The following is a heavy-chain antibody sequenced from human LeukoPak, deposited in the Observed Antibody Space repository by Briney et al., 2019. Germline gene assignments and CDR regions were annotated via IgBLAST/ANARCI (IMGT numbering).Heavy chain of an antibody. CDR2: ISNYNGNT. D-gene: IGHD6-13*01. Sequence: ASVKVSCKASGYTFTSYGVNWVRQAPGQGLEWMGWISNYNGNTNYAQKLQGRVTMTTDTSTSTAYMELRSLRSDDTAVYYCARDRGIAAAGTSGDWGQGTLVTVSS. V-gene: IGHV1-18*01. CDR1: GYTFTSYG. CDR3: ARDRGIAAAGTSGD. J-gene: IGHJ4*02.